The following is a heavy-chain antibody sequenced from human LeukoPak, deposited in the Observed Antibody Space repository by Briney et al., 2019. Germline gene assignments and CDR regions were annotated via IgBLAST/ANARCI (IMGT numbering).Heavy chain of an antibody. CDR2: ISYDGSNK. V-gene: IGHV3-30-3*01. Sequence: TGGSLRLSCAAYGFTFSSYAMSWVRQAPGKGLEWVAVISYDGSNKYYADSVKGRFTISRDNSKNTLYLQMNSLRAEDTAVYYCARAYGRPCSSTSCSLKYFDYWGQGTLVTVSS. D-gene: IGHD2-2*01. CDR3: ARAYGRPCSSTSCSLKYFDY. J-gene: IGHJ4*02. CDR1: GFTFSSYA.